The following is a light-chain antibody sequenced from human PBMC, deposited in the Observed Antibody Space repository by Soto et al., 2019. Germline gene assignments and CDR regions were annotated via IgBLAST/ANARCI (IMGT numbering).Light chain of an antibody. CDR1: NIGSQN. Sequence: SYELTQPPSVSVAPGETARIICGGNNIGSQNVQWYQQKAGQAPVLVIYYDSDRPSGIPERFSGSNSGNTATLTISRVEDEDEDAYYCQVWDSSSDTHVTFAGGTQLTVL. CDR3: QVWDSSSDTHVT. J-gene: IGLJ2*01. V-gene: IGLV3-21*01. CDR2: YDS.